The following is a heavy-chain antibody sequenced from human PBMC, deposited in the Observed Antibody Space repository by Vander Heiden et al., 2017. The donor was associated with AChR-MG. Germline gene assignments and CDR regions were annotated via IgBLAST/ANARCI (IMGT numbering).Heavy chain of an antibody. CDR1: GFTFSSYG. CDR2: IRYDGSNK. V-gene: IGHV3-30*02. Sequence: QVQLVESGGGVVQPGGSLRLSCAASGFTFSSYGMHWVRQAPGKGLEWVAFIRYDGSNKYYADSVKGRFTISRDNSKNTLYLQMNSLRAEDTAVYYCAKDWDDRKVSVDYYYYGMDVWGQGTTVTVSS. D-gene: IGHD1-1*01. CDR3: AKDWDDRKVSVDYYYYGMDV. J-gene: IGHJ6*02.